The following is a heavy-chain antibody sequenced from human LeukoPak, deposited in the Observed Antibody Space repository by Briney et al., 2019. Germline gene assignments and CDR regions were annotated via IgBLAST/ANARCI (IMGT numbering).Heavy chain of an antibody. D-gene: IGHD3-22*01. CDR2: IWYDGSNK. Sequence: GGSLRFSCAASGFTFSSYGMHWVRQAPGKGLEWVAVIWYDGSNKYYADSVKGRFTISRDNSKNTLYLQMNSLRAEDTAVYYCARDSSGYYLGSDLDYWGQGTLVTVSS. V-gene: IGHV3-33*01. CDR3: ARDSSGYYLGSDLDY. CDR1: GFTFSSYG. J-gene: IGHJ4*02.